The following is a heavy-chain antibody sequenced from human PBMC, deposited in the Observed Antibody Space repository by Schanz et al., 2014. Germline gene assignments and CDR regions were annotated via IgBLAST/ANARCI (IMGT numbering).Heavy chain of an antibody. CDR3: VRDSFFAFDY. Sequence: VQLVDSGGGLVKPGGSLRLSCAASGFTFSSYSMNWVRQAPGKGLEWVSYISSSSSTRYYADSVKGRFTMSRDNAKNSVFLHMNSLRAEDTAVYYCVRDSFFAFDYWGQGTLVTVSS. CDR1: GFTFSSYS. J-gene: IGHJ4*02. CDR2: ISSSSSTR. D-gene: IGHD3-3*01. V-gene: IGHV3-48*01.